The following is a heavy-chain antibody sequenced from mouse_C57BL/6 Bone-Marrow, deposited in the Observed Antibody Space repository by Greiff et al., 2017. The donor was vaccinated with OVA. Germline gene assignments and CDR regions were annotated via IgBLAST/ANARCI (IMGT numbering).Heavy chain of an antibody. CDR2: INPGSGGT. D-gene: IGHD1-1*02. CDR1: GYAFTNYL. Sequence: QVQLQQSGAELVRPGTSVKVSCKASGYAFTNYLIAWVKQRPGQGLEWIGVINPGSGGTNYNEKFKGKATLTADKSSTTAYMPLRRLTSADSAVYFCARWWLYEYDCWGQGTTLTVSS. V-gene: IGHV1-54*01. CDR3: ARWWLYEYDC. J-gene: IGHJ2*01.